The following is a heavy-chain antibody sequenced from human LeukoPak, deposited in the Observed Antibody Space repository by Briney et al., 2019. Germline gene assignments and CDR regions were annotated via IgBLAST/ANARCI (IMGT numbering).Heavy chain of an antibody. Sequence: SETLSLTCTVSGGSISSYYWSWIRQPPGKGLVWIGYIYYSGSTNYNPSLKSRVTISVDTSKNQFSLKLSSVTAADTAVYYCARVLPGVVVVAATSPFGWFDPWGQGTLVTVSS. CDR2: IYYSGST. V-gene: IGHV4-59*01. CDR3: ARVLPGVVVVAATSPFGWFDP. CDR1: GGSISSYY. J-gene: IGHJ5*02. D-gene: IGHD2-15*01.